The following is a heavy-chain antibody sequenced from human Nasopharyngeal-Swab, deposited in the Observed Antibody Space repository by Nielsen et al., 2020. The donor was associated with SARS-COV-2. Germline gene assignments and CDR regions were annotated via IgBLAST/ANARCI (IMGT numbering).Heavy chain of an antibody. V-gene: IGHV3-49*04. J-gene: IGHJ4*02. CDR3: TRDARGSGC. Sequence: GESLKISCTASGFTFGDYAMSWVRQAPGKGLEWVGFIRSKAYGGTTEYAASVKGRFTISRDDSKSIAYLQMNSLKTEDTVVYYCTRDARGSGCWGQGTLVTVSS. CDR2: IRSKAYGGTT. D-gene: IGHD6-19*01. CDR1: GFTFGDYA.